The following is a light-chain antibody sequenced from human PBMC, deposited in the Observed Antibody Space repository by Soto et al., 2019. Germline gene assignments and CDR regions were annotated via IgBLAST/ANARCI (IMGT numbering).Light chain of an antibody. J-gene: IGKJ1*01. V-gene: IGKV1-9*01. CDR3: QQLKSYPRT. CDR1: EDISSY. Sequence: DIQLTQSPSFLSASVGDRITITCRTSEDISSYLAWYQQKLGEAPKLLIYAASTLQSGVPLRFSGSVSGTEFTLTVSSLQPEDFATYYCQQLKSYPRTFGQGTKVQVK. CDR2: AAS.